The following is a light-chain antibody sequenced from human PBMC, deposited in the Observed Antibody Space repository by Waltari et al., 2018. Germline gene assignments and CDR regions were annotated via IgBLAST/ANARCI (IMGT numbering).Light chain of an antibody. J-gene: IGLJ3*02. Sequence: QSVLTQPPSASGTPGQRVTISCSGSSSNIGSNTVNWYQQLPGTAPKLLICSNNTGPSGVPYRCAGSKAGTSASLAISGRQSEDEADYYCAAWDDSLNGRVFGGGTKLTVL. CDR2: SNN. CDR1: SSNIGSNT. CDR3: AAWDDSLNGRV. V-gene: IGLV1-44*01.